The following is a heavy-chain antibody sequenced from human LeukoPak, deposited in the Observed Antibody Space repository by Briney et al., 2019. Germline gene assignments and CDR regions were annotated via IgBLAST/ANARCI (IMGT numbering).Heavy chain of an antibody. D-gene: IGHD3-16*02. CDR1: GFTFTSYS. V-gene: IGHV3-23*01. CDR2: ISGSGGRT. Sequence: QPGGSLRLSCAASGFTFTSYSMNWVRQAPGKGLEWVSGISGSGGRTYYTDSVKGRFTISRDNSKNTLYLQMNSLRAEDTAVYYCAKEIYRPIDYWGQGTLVTVSS. J-gene: IGHJ4*02. CDR3: AKEIYRPIDY.